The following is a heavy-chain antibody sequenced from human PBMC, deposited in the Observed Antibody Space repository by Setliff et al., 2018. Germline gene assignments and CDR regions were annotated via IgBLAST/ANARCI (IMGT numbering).Heavy chain of an antibody. CDR2: IWYDGTNK. J-gene: IGHJ4*02. CDR1: GFTFSDYW. Sequence: GESLKISCVGSGFTFSDYWMSWVRQAPGKGLEWVAVIWYDGTNKYYADSVKGRFTISRDNSKNTLYLQMNSLRAEDTAVYYCASYCSSTSCPFDYWGQGTLVTVSS. V-gene: IGHV3-33*08. CDR3: ASYCSSTSCPFDY. D-gene: IGHD2-2*01.